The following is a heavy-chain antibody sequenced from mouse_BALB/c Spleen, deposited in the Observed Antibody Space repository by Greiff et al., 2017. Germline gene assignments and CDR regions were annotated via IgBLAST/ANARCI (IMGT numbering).Heavy chain of an antibody. J-gene: IGHJ3*01. V-gene: IGHV1S135*01. CDR2: IDPFNGGT. D-gene: IGHD2-3*01. CDR1: GYSFTSYY. CDR3: ARDDEEDSFAY. Sequence: EVKLQQSGPELMKPGASVKISCKASGYSFTSYYMHWVKQSHGKSLEWIGYIDPFNGGTSYNQKFKGKATLTVDKSSSTAYMHLSSLTSEDSAVYYCARDDEEDSFAYWGQGTLVTVSA.